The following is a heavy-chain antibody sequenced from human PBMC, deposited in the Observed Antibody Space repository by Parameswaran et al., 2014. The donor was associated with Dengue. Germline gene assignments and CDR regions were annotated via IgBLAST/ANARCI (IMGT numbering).Heavy chain of an antibody. CDR3: AKDRYLANWNAPGVLGYHGMDV. D-gene: IGHD1-20*01. J-gene: IGHJ6*01. V-gene: IGHV3-30*18. CDR2: ISYDGSNK. Sequence: WIRQPPGKGLEWVAVISYDGSNKYYADSVKGRFTISRDNSKNTLYLQMNSLRAEDTAVYYCAKDRYLANWNAPGVLGYHGMDVWGPRDHGHRLL.